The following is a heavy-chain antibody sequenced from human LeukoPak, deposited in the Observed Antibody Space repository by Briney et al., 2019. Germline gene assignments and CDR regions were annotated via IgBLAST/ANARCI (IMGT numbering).Heavy chain of an antibody. V-gene: IGHV3-23*01. CDR3: ARDLRYCTNGVCHTRFDY. D-gene: IGHD2-8*01. CDR2: ISGSGGST. CDR1: GFTFSSYA. Sequence: GGSLRLSCAASGFTFSSYAMSWVRQAPGKGLEWVSAISGSGGSTYYADSVKGRFTISRDNSKNTLYLQMNSLRAEDTAVYYCARDLRYCTNGVCHTRFDYWGQGTLVAVSS. J-gene: IGHJ4*02.